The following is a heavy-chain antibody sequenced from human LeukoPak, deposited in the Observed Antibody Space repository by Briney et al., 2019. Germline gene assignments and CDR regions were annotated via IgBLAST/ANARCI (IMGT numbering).Heavy chain of an antibody. CDR1: GFTFSSYA. Sequence: PGGSLRLSCAASGFTFSSYAMNWVRQAPGKGLEWVSAISGSGGATYYADSVKGRFTMSRDNSKNTLYLQMNSLRAEDTAVYYCAKGAYYHGSGRYFDCWGQGTLVTVSS. J-gene: IGHJ4*02. CDR3: AKGAYYHGSGRYFDC. CDR2: ISGSGGAT. V-gene: IGHV3-23*01. D-gene: IGHD3-10*01.